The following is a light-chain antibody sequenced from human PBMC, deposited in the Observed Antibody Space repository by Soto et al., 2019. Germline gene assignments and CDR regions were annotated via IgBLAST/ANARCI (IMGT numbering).Light chain of an antibody. CDR3: SSYADDNTYV. J-gene: IGLJ1*01. V-gene: IGLV2-8*01. Sequence: QSALTQPPSASGSPGQSVTISCTGTSSDVGAYNYVSWYQQHPGKAPQLLLFEVTKRPSGVPDRFSGSKSVNTASLTVSGLQAEDEADYYCSSYADDNTYVFGTGTMLTVL. CDR1: SSDVGAYNY. CDR2: EVT.